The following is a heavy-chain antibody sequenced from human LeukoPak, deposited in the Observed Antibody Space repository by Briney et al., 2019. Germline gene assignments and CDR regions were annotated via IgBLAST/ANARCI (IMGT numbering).Heavy chain of an antibody. CDR1: GGSISSGGYY. J-gene: IGHJ3*02. Sequence: SQTLSLTCTVSGGSISSGGYYWSWIRQHPGKGLEWIGYIYYSGSTYYNPSLKSRVTISVDTSKNQFSLKLSSVTAADTAVYYCARECRGAFDIWGQGTMVTVSS. CDR3: ARECRGAFDI. CDR2: IYYSGST. D-gene: IGHD5-24*01. V-gene: IGHV4-31*03.